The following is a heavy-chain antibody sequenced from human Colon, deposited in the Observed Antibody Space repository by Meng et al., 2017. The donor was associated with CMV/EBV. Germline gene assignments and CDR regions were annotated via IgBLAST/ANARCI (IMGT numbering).Heavy chain of an antibody. Sequence: GGSLRLSCAASGFTVSSNYMSWVRQAPGKGLEWVSVIYGGGTTYYADSVKGRFIISRDKSKNTMFLQMNSLRPEDTALYYCARDSITGSPYYYYGMDVWGQGTTVTVS. V-gene: IGHV3-66*02. CDR1: GFTVSSNY. J-gene: IGHJ6*02. CDR3: ARDSITGSPYYYYGMDV. CDR2: IYGGGTT. D-gene: IGHD2/OR15-2a*01.